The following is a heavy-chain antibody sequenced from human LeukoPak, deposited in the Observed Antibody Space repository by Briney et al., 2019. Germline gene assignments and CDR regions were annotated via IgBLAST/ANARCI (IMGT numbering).Heavy chain of an antibody. D-gene: IGHD2/OR15-2a*01. CDR1: EFTFRSYV. CDR3: ARAAPLMIYAPDF. CDR2: LNTDGAWI. J-gene: IGHJ4*02. V-gene: IGHV3-23*01. Sequence: GGSLRLSCAASEFTFRSYVMSWVRLAPGKGLEWVSGLNTDGAWIYYADSVKGRFTISRDNSENTLYLQMNSLRVEDTAIYYCARAAPLMIYAPDFWGQGTLVTVSS.